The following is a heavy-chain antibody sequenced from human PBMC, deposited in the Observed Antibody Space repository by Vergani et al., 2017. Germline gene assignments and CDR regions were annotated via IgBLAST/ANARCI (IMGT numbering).Heavy chain of an antibody. CDR3: YTDYQDY. V-gene: IGHV3-15*01. J-gene: IGHJ4*02. CDR2: IRSKNDGGTA. Sequence: EVQVVESGGGLIKPGGSLRLSCVVSGITFKNAWINWVRQAPGKGLEWIGRIRSKNDGGTADYAAPLKGRFTISRDDSKDSAFLLVNNLKTEDTAVYFCYTDYQDYGGQGTLVTVSS. CDR1: GITFKNAW. D-gene: IGHD4-11*01.